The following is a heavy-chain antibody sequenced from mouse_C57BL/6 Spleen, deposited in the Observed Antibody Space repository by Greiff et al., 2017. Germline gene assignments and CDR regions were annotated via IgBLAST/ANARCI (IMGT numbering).Heavy chain of an antibody. CDR1: GFTFSDYG. J-gene: IGHJ3*01. D-gene: IGHD4-1*01. V-gene: IGHV5-17*01. CDR2: ISSGSSTI. CDR3: ARGKTGTFAY. Sequence: EVQRVESGGGLVKPGGSLKLSCAASGFTFSDYGMHWVRQAPEKGLEWVAYISSGSSTIYYADTVQGRFTISRDNAKITLFLQMTSLRSEDTAMYYCARGKTGTFAYWGQGTLVTVSA.